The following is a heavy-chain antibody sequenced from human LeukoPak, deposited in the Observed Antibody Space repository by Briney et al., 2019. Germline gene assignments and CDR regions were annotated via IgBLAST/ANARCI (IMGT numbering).Heavy chain of an antibody. D-gene: IGHD3-22*01. CDR3: ARETYSYDSSGYYYYYYGMDV. CDR1: GYTFTNYD. J-gene: IGHJ6*02. V-gene: IGHV1-8*01. CDR2: MNPDSGKT. Sequence: ASVKVSCKASGYTFTNYDINWVRRATGQGLEWMGWMNPDSGKTAYAQNFQGRVTMTRNTSISTAYMELRSLRSEDTAVYYCARETYSYDSSGYYYYYYGMDVWGQGTTVTVSS.